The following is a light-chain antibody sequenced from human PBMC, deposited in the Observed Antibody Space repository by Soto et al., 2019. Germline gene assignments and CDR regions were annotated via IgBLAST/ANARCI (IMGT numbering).Light chain of an antibody. V-gene: IGKV3-11*01. Sequence: EIVLTQSPATLSLSPGERANLSCRASQSISIYLAWYQQKPGQAPRLLIYDASNRATAIPARFSGRGSGTDYTITISSLEPESFADYYCQQRSDWPLTFGGRTKVEIK. J-gene: IGKJ4*01. CDR2: DAS. CDR3: QQRSDWPLT. CDR1: QSISIY.